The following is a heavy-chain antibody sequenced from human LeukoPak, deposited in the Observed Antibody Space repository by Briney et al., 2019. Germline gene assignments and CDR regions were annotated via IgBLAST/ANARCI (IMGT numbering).Heavy chain of an antibody. CDR1: GFTFGDYA. Sequence: GGSLRLSCTASGFTFGDYAMSWVRQAPGKGLVWVSRINSDGSRTTYADSVKGRFTISRDNAKNTLYLQMNSLRAEDTAVYYCARVGARLGAFDIWGQGTMVTVSS. J-gene: IGHJ3*02. CDR2: INSDGSRT. V-gene: IGHV3-74*01. CDR3: ARVGARLGAFDI. D-gene: IGHD6-25*01.